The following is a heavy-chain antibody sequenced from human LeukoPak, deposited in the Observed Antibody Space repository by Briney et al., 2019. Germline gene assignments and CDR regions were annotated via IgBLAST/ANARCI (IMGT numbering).Heavy chain of an antibody. CDR2: ISGSGGST. CDR3: AKEAIAVAQVGRFSGYYFDY. CDR1: GFTFSNYA. Sequence: QPGGSLRLSCAASGFTFSNYAMSWVRQAPGKGLEWVSAISGSGGSTYYADSVKGRFTSSRDNSKNTLYLQMNSLRVEDTAVYYCAKEAIAVAQVGRFSGYYFDYWGQGTLVTVSS. V-gene: IGHV3-23*01. J-gene: IGHJ4*02. D-gene: IGHD6-19*01.